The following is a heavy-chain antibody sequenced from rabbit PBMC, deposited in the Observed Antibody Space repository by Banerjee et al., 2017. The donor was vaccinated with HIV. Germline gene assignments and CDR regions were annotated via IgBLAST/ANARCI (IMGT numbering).Heavy chain of an antibody. V-gene: IGHV1S45*01. D-gene: IGHD4-1*01. CDR3: ARDLAATNL. Sequence: QEQLEESGGDLVKPEGSLTLTCKASGFSFSSSDWICWVRQAPGKGLEWIACIYGGSSGSSHYATWAKGRFTISKMPSTTVTLQMTSMTAADTATYFCARDLAATNLWGQGTLVTV. CDR1: GFSFSSSDW. CDR2: IYGGSSGSS. J-gene: IGHJ4*01.